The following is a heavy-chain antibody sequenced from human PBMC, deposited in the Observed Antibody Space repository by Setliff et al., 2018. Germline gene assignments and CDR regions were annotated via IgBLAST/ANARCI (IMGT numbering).Heavy chain of an antibody. D-gene: IGHD3-22*01. CDR2: IHPGDSDT. Sequence: PGASLTLSCKGSGYNFTTYWIGWVRQMPGKGLEWMGIIHPGDSDTRYSPSFQGQVTISVDKSISTAYLQWSSLKASDTAMYYCASTDYDTSGYYYVADAFDIWGQGTMVTVSS. CDR1: GYNFTTYW. J-gene: IGHJ3*02. V-gene: IGHV5-51*01. CDR3: ASTDYDTSGYYYVADAFDI.